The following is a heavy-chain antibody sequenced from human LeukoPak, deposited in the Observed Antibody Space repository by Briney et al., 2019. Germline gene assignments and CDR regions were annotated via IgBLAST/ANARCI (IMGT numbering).Heavy chain of an antibody. Sequence: PGGSLRLSCAASGFTFSSYGMHWVRQAPGKGLEWVAVISYDGSNKYYADSVKGRFTISRDNSKNTLYLQMNSLRAEDTAVYYCAGLQVVAATLSSYYGMDVWGQGTTVTVSS. CDR2: ISYDGSNK. CDR3: AGLQVVAATLSSYYGMDV. J-gene: IGHJ6*02. D-gene: IGHD2-15*01. CDR1: GFTFSSYG. V-gene: IGHV3-30*03.